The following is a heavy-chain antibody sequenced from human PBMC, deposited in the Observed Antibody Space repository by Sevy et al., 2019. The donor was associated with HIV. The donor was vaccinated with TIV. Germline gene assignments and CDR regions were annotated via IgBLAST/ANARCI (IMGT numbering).Heavy chain of an antibody. V-gene: IGHV3-43*01. CDR1: GFTFDDYT. J-gene: IGHJ4*02. D-gene: IGHD1-26*01. Sequence: GGSLRLSCAASGFTFDDYTMHWVRQAPGKGLEWVSLISWDGGSTYYADSVKGRFTISRDNSKNSLYLQMNSLRTEDTALYYCVKDIGAGGLPLGNFDYWGQGTLVTVSS. CDR2: ISWDGGST. CDR3: VKDIGAGGLPLGNFDY.